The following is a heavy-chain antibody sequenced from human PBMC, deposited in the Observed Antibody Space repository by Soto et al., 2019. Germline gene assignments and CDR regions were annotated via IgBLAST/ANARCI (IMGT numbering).Heavy chain of an antibody. V-gene: IGHV3-23*01. CDR2: MSGSGDNT. Sequence: GGSLRLSCAASGFTFSSYAMSWVRQAPGKGPEWVSAMSGSGDNTYYADSVKGRFTTSRDNSKNALYLQMSSLRAEDMAVYYCAKNPRPAAGTNYFDYWGQGTRVTVSS. CDR3: AKNPRPAAGTNYFDY. CDR1: GFTFSSYA. J-gene: IGHJ4*02. D-gene: IGHD6-13*01.